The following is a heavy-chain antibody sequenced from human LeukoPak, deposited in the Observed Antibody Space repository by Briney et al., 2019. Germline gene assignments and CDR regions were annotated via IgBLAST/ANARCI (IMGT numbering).Heavy chain of an antibody. V-gene: IGHV1-69*04. J-gene: IGHJ4*02. CDR3: ARESSGYEFDY. CDR1: GGTFSSYA. Sequence: ASVKVSCKASGGTFSSYAISWVRQAPGQGLEWMGRIIPILGIANYAQKFQGRVTITADKSTSTAYMELSSLRSEDTAVYYCARESSGYEFDYWGQGTLVTVSS. D-gene: IGHD5-12*01. CDR2: IIPILGIA.